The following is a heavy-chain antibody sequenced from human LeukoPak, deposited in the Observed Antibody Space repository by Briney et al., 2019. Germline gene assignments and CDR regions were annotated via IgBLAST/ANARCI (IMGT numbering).Heavy chain of an antibody. CDR2: ISSSGSTI. V-gene: IGHV3-48*03. D-gene: IGHD3-22*01. J-gene: IGHJ3*02. Sequence: GGSLRLSCAASGFTFSSYEMNWVRQAPGKGLEWVSYISSSGSTIYYADSVKGRFTISRDNAKNSLYLQMNSLRAEDTAVYYCAKDYYDSSGYYNFDAFDIWGQGTMVTVSS. CDR3: AKDYYDSSGYYNFDAFDI. CDR1: GFTFSSYE.